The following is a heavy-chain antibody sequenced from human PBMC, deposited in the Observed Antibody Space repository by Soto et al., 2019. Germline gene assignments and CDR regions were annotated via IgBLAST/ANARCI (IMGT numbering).Heavy chain of an antibody. D-gene: IGHD1-7*01. CDR2: ISYDGSNK. Sequence: QVQLVESGGGVVQPGRSLRLSCAASGFTFSSYAMHWVRQAPGQGLEWVALISYDGSNKYYADSVKGRFTISRDNSKNTLYLQMNSLSPEDTAVYHCASDQGGTTLYYHGMDVWGQGTTVTVSS. J-gene: IGHJ6*02. CDR3: ASDQGGTTLYYHGMDV. CDR1: GFTFSSYA. V-gene: IGHV3-30-3*01.